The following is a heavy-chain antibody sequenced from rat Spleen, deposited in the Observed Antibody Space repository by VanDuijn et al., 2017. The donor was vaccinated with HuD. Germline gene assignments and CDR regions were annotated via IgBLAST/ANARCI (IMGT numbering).Heavy chain of an antibody. CDR3: TTDQIGVY. CDR2: ITTGGGST. J-gene: IGHJ2*01. D-gene: IGHD4-3*01. V-gene: IGHV5-27*01. CDR1: GFTFSDYT. Sequence: EVHLVESGGGLVQPGRSLKVSCAVSGFTFSDYTMAWVRQAPKKGLEWVAYITTGGGSTYYRDSVKGRFTISRDNAKSTLYLQMDSLRSEDTATYYCTTDQIGVYWGQGVMVTVSS.